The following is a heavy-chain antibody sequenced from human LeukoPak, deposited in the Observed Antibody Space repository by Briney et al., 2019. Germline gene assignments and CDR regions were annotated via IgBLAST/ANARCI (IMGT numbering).Heavy chain of an antibody. CDR1: GGSISSYY. D-gene: IGHD2-2*01. Sequence: SETLSLTCTVSGGSISSYYWSWIRQPPGKGLEWIGYIYYSGSTNCNPSLKSRVTISVDTSKNQFSLKLSSVTAADTAVYYCARDGIRLVPANWFDPWGQGTLVTVSS. CDR3: ARDGIRLVPANWFDP. J-gene: IGHJ5*02. CDR2: IYYSGST. V-gene: IGHV4-59*12.